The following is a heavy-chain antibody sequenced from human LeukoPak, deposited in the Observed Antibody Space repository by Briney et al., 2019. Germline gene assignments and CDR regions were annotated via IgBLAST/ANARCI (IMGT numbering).Heavy chain of an antibody. V-gene: IGHV3-21*01. J-gene: IGHJ4*02. CDR1: GFTFSSYS. Sequence: GGSLRLSCAASGFTFSSYSMNWVRQAPGKGLEWVSSISSSSYIYYADSVKGRFTISRDNAKNSLYLQMNSLRAEDTAVYYCAGASSSWYSVGYWGQGTLVTVST. CDR3: AGASSSWYSVGY. D-gene: IGHD6-13*01. CDR2: ISSSSYI.